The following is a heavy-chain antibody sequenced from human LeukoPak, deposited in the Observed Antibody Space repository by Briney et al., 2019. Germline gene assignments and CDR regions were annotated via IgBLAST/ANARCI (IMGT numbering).Heavy chain of an antibody. CDR2: ISGSGGST. J-gene: IGHJ4*02. Sequence: GGSLRLSCAASGITFSSYAMSWVRQAPTKGLEWASGISGSGGSTYYADSVKGRFTISRDNSKNTLYLQMNSLRAEDTAVYYCAKDQLGYCSSTSCYTPDYWGQGTLVTVSS. CDR1: GITFSSYA. D-gene: IGHD2-2*02. CDR3: AKDQLGYCSSTSCYTPDY. V-gene: IGHV3-23*01.